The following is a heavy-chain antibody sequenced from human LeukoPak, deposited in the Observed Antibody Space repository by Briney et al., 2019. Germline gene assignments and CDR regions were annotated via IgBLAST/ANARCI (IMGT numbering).Heavy chain of an antibody. CDR3: ARGTGGYEG. D-gene: IGHD3-22*01. Sequence: GGSLRFSCAASEFSVGSNYMTWVRQAPGKGLEWVSLIYSGGSTYYADSVKGRFTISRDNSKNTLYLQMNSLRAEDTAVYYCARGTGGYEGWGQGTLVTVSS. J-gene: IGHJ4*02. CDR2: IYSGGST. CDR1: EFSVGSNY. V-gene: IGHV3-66*01.